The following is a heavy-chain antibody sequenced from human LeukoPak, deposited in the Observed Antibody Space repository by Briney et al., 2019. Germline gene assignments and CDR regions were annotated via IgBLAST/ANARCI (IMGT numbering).Heavy chain of an antibody. CDR1: GFDFSSNW. V-gene: IGHV3-74*01. D-gene: IGHD3-3*01. J-gene: IGHJ4*02. Sequence: GGSLRLSCAASGFDFSSNWMHWVRHAPGQGLVWVSRIKGDGISTNYADSVKGRFTISRDIAKNTLCLQMNSLRAEDTGVYYCAKDHYWSIDYWGRGTLVTVSS. CDR3: AKDHYWSIDY. CDR2: IKGDGIST.